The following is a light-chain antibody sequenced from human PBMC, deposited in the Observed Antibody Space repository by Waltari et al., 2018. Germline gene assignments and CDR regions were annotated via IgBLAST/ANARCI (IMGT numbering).Light chain of an antibody. V-gene: IGLV2-14*03. J-gene: IGLJ3*02. Sequence: QSALTQPASVSGSPGQSITISCTATSSDFGANKYVSWYQQHPGKAPKVVIYDVTERPSGVSNRFSGSKSGSTASLTISGLQTEDEADYYCRSRTNSITWVVGGGTKVTVL. CDR2: DVT. CDR3: RSRTNSITWV. CDR1: SSDFGANKY.